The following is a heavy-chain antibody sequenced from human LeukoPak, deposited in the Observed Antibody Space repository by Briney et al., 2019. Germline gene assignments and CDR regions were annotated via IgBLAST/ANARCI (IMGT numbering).Heavy chain of an antibody. CDR2: IYSGGST. CDR1: GFTVSDSY. J-gene: IGHJ1*01. CDR3: ARARPLSYYDSSGFQH. Sequence: GGSLRLSCAASGFTVSDSYMTWVRQAPGKGLEWVSVIYSGGSTYYADSVKGRFTISRDNSKNTLYLQMNSLRAEDTAVYYCARARPLSYYDSSGFQHWGQGTLVTVSS. D-gene: IGHD3-22*01. V-gene: IGHV3-53*01.